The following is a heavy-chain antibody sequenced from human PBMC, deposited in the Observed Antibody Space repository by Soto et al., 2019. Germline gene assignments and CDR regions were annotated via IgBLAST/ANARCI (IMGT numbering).Heavy chain of an antibody. V-gene: IGHV3-64D*06. D-gene: IGHD1-26*01. J-gene: IGHJ4*02. Sequence: GGSLRLSCSASGFTFRSYSMHWVRQAPGKGLEYVSAISDNGGSTYYADSVKGRFTISRDNSQNTLYLQMTTLRVEDTALYFCVKGAQYSGSYYYFDNWGQGTLVTVSS. CDR3: VKGAQYSGSYYYFDN. CDR2: ISDNGGST. CDR1: GFTFRSYS.